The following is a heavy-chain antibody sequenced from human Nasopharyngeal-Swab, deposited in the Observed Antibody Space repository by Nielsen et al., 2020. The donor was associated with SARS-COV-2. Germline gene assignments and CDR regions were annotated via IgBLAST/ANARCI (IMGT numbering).Heavy chain of an antibody. CDR3: ARVGTPRSYYYYYGMDV. J-gene: IGHJ6*02. V-gene: IGHV1-2*02. CDR2: INPNSGGT. CDR1: GYTFTGYY. Sequence: ASVKVSCKASGYTFTGYYMHWVRQAPGQGLEWMGWINPNSGGTNYAQKFQGRVTMTRDTSISTAYMELRSLRSDDTAVYYCARVGTPRSYYYYYGMDVWGQGTTATVSS. D-gene: IGHD1/OR15-1a*01.